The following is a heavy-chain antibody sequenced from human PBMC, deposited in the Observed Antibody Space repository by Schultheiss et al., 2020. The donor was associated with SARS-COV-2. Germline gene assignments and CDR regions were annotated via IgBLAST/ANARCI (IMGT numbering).Heavy chain of an antibody. J-gene: IGHJ3*02. V-gene: IGHV4-59*08. D-gene: IGHD3-10*01. CDR1: GGSFSGYY. CDR3: ARHRAWGSGSYDAFDI. CDR2: IYYSGST. Sequence: GSLRLSCAVYGGSFSGYYWSWIRQPPGKGLEWIGYIYYSGSTNYNPSLKSRVTISVDTSKNQFSLKLSSVTAADTAVYYCARHRAWGSGSYDAFDIWGQGTMVTVSS.